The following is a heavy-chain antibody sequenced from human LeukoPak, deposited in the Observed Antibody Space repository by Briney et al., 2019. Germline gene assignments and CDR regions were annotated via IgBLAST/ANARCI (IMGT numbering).Heavy chain of an antibody. V-gene: IGHV1-2*02. J-gene: IGHJ4*02. CDR3: ARVMWELQRTYDY. Sequence: GASVTVSCKASGYTFTGYYMHWVRQAPGQGLEWMGWINPNSGGTNYAQKFQGRVTMTRDTSISTAYMELSRLRSDDTAVYYCARVMWELQRTYDYWGQGTLVTVSS. D-gene: IGHD1-26*01. CDR1: GYTFTGYY. CDR2: INPNSGGT.